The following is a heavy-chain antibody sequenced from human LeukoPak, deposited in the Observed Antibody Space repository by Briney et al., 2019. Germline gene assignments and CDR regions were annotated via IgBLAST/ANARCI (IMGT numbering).Heavy chain of an antibody. Sequence: GGSLRLSCAASGLTVSSSYMSWVRQAPGKGLEWVSAIYSGGSTYYADSVKGRFTISRDNSKNTLSLQMNSLGAEDTAVYYCARVRTALTNWFDPWGQGTLVTVAS. CDR3: ARVRTALTNWFDP. D-gene: IGHD2-21*02. CDR2: IYSGGST. CDR1: GLTVSSSY. V-gene: IGHV3-66*01. J-gene: IGHJ5*02.